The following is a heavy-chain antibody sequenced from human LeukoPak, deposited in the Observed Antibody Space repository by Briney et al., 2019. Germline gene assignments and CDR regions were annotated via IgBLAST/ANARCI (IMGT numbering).Heavy chain of an antibody. CDR2: ISSSSSTI. D-gene: IGHD3-9*01. CDR3: ARVRDYDILTGLLV. V-gene: IGHV3-48*01. CDR1: GFTFSSYS. Sequence: GRSLRLSCAASGFTFSSYSMNWVRQAPGKGLEWVSNISSSSSTIYYADSVKGRFTISRDNAKNSLYLQMNSLRAEDTAVYYCARVRDYDILTGLLVWGQGTTVTVSS. J-gene: IGHJ6*02.